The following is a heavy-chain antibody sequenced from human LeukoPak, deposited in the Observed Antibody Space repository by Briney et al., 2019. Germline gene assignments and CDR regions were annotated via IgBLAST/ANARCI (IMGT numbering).Heavy chain of an antibody. V-gene: IGHV1-2*02. Sequence: GASVKVSCKASGYTFTRYGIIWVRQAPGQGLEWMGWINPNSGGTNFAQKFQGRVTMTRDTSISTAYMELSRLRSDDTAVYYCARVVSYSGYDRNFDYWGQGTLVTVSS. J-gene: IGHJ4*02. CDR1: GYTFTRYG. CDR2: INPNSGGT. CDR3: ARVVSYSGYDRNFDY. D-gene: IGHD5-12*01.